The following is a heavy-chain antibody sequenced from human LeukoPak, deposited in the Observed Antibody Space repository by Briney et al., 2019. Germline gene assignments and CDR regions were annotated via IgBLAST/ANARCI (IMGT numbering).Heavy chain of an antibody. CDR1: GFTFSSYS. J-gene: IGHJ6*02. Sequence: GESLRLSCAASGFTFSSYSMNWVRQAPGKGLEWVSSISSSSSYIYYADSVKGRFTISRDNAKNSLYLQMNSLRAEDTAVYYCARDQGIYGDYYYGMDVWGQGTTVTVSS. CDR3: ARDQGIYGDYYYGMDV. D-gene: IGHD4-17*01. CDR2: ISSSSSYI. V-gene: IGHV3-21*01.